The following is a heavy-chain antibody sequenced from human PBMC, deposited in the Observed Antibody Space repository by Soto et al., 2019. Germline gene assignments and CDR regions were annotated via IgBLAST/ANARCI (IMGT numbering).Heavy chain of an antibody. CDR3: AREEYYYGSGAVFDY. CDR1: GGTFSSYT. CDR2: IIPILGIA. D-gene: IGHD3-10*01. Sequence: QVQLVQSGAEVKKPGSSVKVSCKASGGTFSSYTISWVRQAPGQGLEWMGRIIPILGIANYAQKFQGRVTITADKSTSTAYMELCSLRSEDTAVYYCAREEYYYGSGAVFDYWGQGTLVTVSS. V-gene: IGHV1-69*08. J-gene: IGHJ4*02.